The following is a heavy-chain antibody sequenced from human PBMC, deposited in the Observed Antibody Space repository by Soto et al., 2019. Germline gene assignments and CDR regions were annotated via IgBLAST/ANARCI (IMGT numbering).Heavy chain of an antibody. V-gene: IGHV4-59*01. CDR3: ARVIQKYYFDY. D-gene: IGHD3-16*01. J-gene: IGHJ4*02. CDR2: IYYSGST. Sequence: PLETLSHTCTVSGGSSSSYYWIWIRQPPGKGLEWIGYIYYSGSTNYNPSLKSRVTISVDTSKNQFSLKLSSVTAADTAVYYCARVIQKYYFDYWGQGTLVTVS. CDR1: GGSSSSYY.